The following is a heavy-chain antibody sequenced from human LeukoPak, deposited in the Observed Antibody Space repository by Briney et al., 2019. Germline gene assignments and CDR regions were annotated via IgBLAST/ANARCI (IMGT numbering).Heavy chain of an antibody. CDR1: GFTFSSYS. J-gene: IGHJ4*02. CDR3: ARDRFVNGGSYYFDY. V-gene: IGHV3-21*01. CDR2: ISSSSSYI. D-gene: IGHD1-26*01. Sequence: GGSLRLSCAASGFTFSSYSMNWVRQAPGKGLEGVSSISSSSSYIYYADSVKGRFTISRDNAKNSLYLQMNSLRAEDTAVYYCARDRFVNGGSYYFDYWGQGTLVTVSS.